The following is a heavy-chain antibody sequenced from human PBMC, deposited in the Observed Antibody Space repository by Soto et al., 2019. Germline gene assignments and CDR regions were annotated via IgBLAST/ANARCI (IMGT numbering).Heavy chain of an antibody. V-gene: IGHV3-23*01. Sequence: GGSLRLSCAASGFTFSSYAMSWVRQAPGKGLEWVAAISGGGGSTYYADSVKGRFTISRDNSKNTLYLQMNSLRAEDTAVYYCGGSYLAVSYGMDVWGQGTTVTVSS. CDR3: GGSYLAVSYGMDV. D-gene: IGHD1-26*01. CDR2: ISGGGGST. CDR1: GFTFSSYA. J-gene: IGHJ6*02.